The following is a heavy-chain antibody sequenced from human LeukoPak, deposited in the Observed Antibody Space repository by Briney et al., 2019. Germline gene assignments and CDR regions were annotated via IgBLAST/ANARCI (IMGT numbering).Heavy chain of an antibody. CDR1: GFSISSGYH. Sequence: SETLSLTCAVSGFSISSGYHWGWIRQPPGKGLEWIGSIYYSGSTYYNPSLKSRVTISVDTSKNQFSLKLSSVTAADTAVYYCVAVTPRDDAFDIWGQGTMVTVSS. J-gene: IGHJ3*02. V-gene: IGHV4-38-2*01. D-gene: IGHD4-11*01. CDR2: IYYSGST. CDR3: VAVTPRDDAFDI.